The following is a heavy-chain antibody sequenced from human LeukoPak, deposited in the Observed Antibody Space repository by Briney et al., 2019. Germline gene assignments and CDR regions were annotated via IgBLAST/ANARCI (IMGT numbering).Heavy chain of an antibody. D-gene: IGHD1-1*01. V-gene: IGHV1-2*02. Sequence: ASVKVSCKASGYTFTGYYMHWVRQAPGQGLEWMGWINPNSGGTNYAQKFQGRVTMTRDTSISTAYMELSRLRSDDTAVYYCARDELTWYNWNHPGGNDFDYWGQGTLVTVSS. CDR3: ARDELTWYNWNHPGGNDFDY. CDR2: INPNSGGT. CDR1: GYTFTGYY. J-gene: IGHJ4*02.